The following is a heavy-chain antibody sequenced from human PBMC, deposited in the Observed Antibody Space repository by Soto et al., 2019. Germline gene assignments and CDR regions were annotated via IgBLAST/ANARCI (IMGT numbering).Heavy chain of an antibody. V-gene: IGHV4-30-4*01. CDR1: GASVAGGSYY. D-gene: IGHD5-12*01. Sequence: SETLSLTCPVSGASVAGGSYYWSWVRQPPGKGLEWIGYIPSRGRPFYNPSLTSRGTISADTSKNQLSLQLTSVTAADTAVYYCARDTYSGYDFGLWGQGTLVTVS. J-gene: IGHJ5*02. CDR2: IPSRGRP. CDR3: ARDTYSGYDFGL.